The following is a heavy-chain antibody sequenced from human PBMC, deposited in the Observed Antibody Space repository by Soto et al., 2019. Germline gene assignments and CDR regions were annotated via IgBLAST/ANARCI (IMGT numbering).Heavy chain of an antibody. CDR3: AKGGSFDI. CDR1: GFSFSYYG. J-gene: IGHJ4*02. D-gene: IGHD6-6*01. CDR2: ITHDGYNR. V-gene: IGHV3-30*18. Sequence: QVQLVESWGSVVQPGGSRRLSCAASGFSFSYYGLHWVLQAPGKGLEWLALITHDGYNRYYADSVKGRFTISRDNSKNTIFLQMNSMKSEDTAVYYCAKGGSFDIWGQGTTVTVSS.